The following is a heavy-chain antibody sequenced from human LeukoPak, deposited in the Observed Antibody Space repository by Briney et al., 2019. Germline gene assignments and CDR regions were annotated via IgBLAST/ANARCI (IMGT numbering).Heavy chain of an antibody. J-gene: IGHJ4*02. CDR3: ARDNDSRDPPHFDY. CDR1: GYTFTGYY. CDR2: INPNSGGT. V-gene: IGHV1-2*02. Sequence: ASVKVSCKASGYTFTGYYMHWVRQAPGQGLEWMGWINPNSGGTNYAQKFQGRATMTRDTSISTAYMELSRLRSEDTAVYYCARDNDSRDPPHFDYWGQGTLVTVSS. D-gene: IGHD3-16*01.